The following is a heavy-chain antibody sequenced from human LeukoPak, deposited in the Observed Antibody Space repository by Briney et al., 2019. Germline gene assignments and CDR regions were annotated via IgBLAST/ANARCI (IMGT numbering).Heavy chain of an antibody. V-gene: IGHV1-69*05. CDR2: IIPAFRTT. Sequence: ASVKVSCKASGGAFSTFSFTWVRQAPGQGLEWLGGIIPAFRTTHYAQKLQGRVTITTDESSRTVYITLTSPIYEDTAIYYCARGSGEDWFDPWGQGTLVTVSS. CDR1: GGAFSTFS. CDR3: ARGSGEDWFDP. J-gene: IGHJ5*02.